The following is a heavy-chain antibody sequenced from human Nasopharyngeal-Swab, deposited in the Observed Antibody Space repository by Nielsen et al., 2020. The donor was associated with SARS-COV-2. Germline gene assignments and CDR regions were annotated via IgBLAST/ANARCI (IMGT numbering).Heavy chain of an antibody. J-gene: IGHJ1*01. CDR3: ARGYSYGECFQH. D-gene: IGHD5-18*01. CDR2: IYYSEST. Sequence: SETLSPTCTVSGASISSSSYYWGWIRQPPGKGLEWIGSIYYSESTYYTPSLKSRVTISVDTSKNQFSLKLNSVTAADTAVYYCARGYSYGECFQHWGQGTLVTVSS. V-gene: IGHV4-39*07. CDR1: GASISSSSYY.